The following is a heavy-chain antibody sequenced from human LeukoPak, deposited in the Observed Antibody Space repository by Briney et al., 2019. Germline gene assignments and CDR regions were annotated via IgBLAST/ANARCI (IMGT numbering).Heavy chain of an antibody. CDR2: IYHSGSA. Sequence: SETLSLTCAVYGGSFSGYYWSWIRQPPGKGLEWIGYIYHSGSANYNPSLKSRVTISVDTSKNQFSLKLSSVTAADTAVYYCAREGTVTTPDYWGQGTLVTVSS. J-gene: IGHJ4*02. V-gene: IGHV4-59*01. D-gene: IGHD4-17*01. CDR1: GGSFSGYY. CDR3: AREGTVTTPDY.